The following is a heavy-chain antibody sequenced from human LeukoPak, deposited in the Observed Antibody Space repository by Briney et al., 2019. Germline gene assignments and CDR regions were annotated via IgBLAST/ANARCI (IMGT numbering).Heavy chain of an antibody. J-gene: IGHJ5*02. CDR1: GFSLSSYD. CDR2: ISTSSTFI. CDR3: ARADCSSSTCYLRSSWFDP. V-gene: IGHV3-21*01. D-gene: IGHD2/OR15-2a*01. Sequence: GGSLRLSCAASGFSLSSYDMNWVRQAPGKGLEWVSSISTSSTFIYYTYSVKGRFTISRDNAKNSLYLQMNSLSAEDTAVYCCARADCSSSTCYLRSSWFDPWGQGTLVTVSS.